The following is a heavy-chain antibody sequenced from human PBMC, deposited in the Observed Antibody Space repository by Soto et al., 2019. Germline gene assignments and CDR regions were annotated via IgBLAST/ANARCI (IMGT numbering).Heavy chain of an antibody. CDR3: ARGGASSTWFAP. CDR1: GGSITSGGSF. D-gene: IGHD2-15*01. CDR2: IGYSGAT. V-gene: IGHV4-31*03. Sequence: PSETLSLTCTVSGGSITSGGSFWSWIRQHPGKGPEWIAFIGYSGATSYNPSLASRVTISADTYKNQFSLNLRSVTAADTAVYYCARGGASSTWFAPWGQGTLVTVSS. J-gene: IGHJ5*02.